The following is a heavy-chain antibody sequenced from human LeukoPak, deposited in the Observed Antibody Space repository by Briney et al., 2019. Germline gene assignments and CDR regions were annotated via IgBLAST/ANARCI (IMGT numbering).Heavy chain of an antibody. CDR3: ARALGTAMVTDY. Sequence: PSETLSLTCTVSGGSISSYYWSWIRQPPGKGLEWIGYIYHSGSTYYNPSLKSRVTISVDRSKNQFSLKLSSVTAADTAVYYCARALGTAMVTDYWGQGTLVTVSP. D-gene: IGHD5-18*01. J-gene: IGHJ4*02. V-gene: IGHV4-59*12. CDR2: IYHSGST. CDR1: GGSISSYY.